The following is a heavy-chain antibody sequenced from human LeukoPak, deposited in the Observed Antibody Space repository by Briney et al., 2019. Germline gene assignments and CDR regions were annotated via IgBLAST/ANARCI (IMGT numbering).Heavy chain of an antibody. CDR3: EKDASCGDRWFDP. Sequence: PGRSLRLSCAASGFTFSSYGMNWVRQAPGKGLEWVAVIWYDRSNKYYADSVKGRFTISRDNSKNTLYLQMNSLRAEDTAVYYCEKDASCGDRWFDPWRKGTMVSVSS. CDR2: IWYDRSNK. D-gene: IGHD2-21*01. CDR1: GFTFSSYG. J-gene: IGHJ5*02. V-gene: IGHV3-33*06.